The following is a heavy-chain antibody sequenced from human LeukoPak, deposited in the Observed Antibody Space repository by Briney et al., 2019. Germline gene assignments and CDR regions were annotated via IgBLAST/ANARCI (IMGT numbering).Heavy chain of an antibody. CDR1: GFTFSSYA. D-gene: IGHD1-1*01. J-gene: IGHJ3*02. V-gene: IGHV3-23*01. CDR3: ARWNPRTDAFNI. Sequence: PGGSLRLSCAASGFTFSSYAMSWVRQAPGKGLEGVSAITGSGGSTYYADSVKGRFTISRDNSKNTLYLQMNSLRAEDTAVYYCARWNPRTDAFNIWGQGTMVTVSS. CDR2: ITGSGGST.